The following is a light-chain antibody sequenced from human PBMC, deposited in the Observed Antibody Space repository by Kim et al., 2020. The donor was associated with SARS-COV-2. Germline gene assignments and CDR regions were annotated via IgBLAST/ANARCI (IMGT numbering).Light chain of an antibody. Sequence: QSALTQPASVSGSPGQSITMSCTGTSSDIGGFNLVSWFQHHPDKAPKLIIYDVTKRPSGVSDRFSGSKSGKTASLTISGLQAEDEADYYCSSYTASVTWVFGGGTQLTVL. CDR1: SSDIGGFNL. CDR3: SSYTASVTWV. CDR2: DVT. V-gene: IGLV2-14*03. J-gene: IGLJ3*02.